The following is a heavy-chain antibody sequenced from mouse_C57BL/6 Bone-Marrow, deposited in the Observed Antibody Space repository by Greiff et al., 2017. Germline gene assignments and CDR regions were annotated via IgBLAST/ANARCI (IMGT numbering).Heavy chain of an antibody. D-gene: IGHD2-2*01. Sequence: QVQLQQSGAELVRPGTSVKVSCKASGYAFTNYLIEWVKQRPGQGLEWIGVLNPGSGGTNYNEKFKGKATLTADKSSSTAYMQLSSLTSEDSAVYFCARSGGYLFAYWGQGTLVTVSA. CDR1: GYAFTNYL. CDR2: LNPGSGGT. J-gene: IGHJ3*01. V-gene: IGHV1-54*01. CDR3: ARSGGYLFAY.